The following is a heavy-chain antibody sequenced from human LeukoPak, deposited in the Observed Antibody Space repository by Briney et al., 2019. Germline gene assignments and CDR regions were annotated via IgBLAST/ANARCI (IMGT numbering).Heavy chain of an antibody. J-gene: IGHJ5*02. D-gene: IGHD3-3*01. Sequence: ASVKVSCKASGYTFTSYGISWARQATGQGLEWMGWMNPNSGNTGYAQKFQGRVTMTRDTSISTAYMELSSLRSEDTAVYYCARGRVYDFWSAFRTESWFDPWGQGTLVTVSS. CDR2: MNPNSGNT. V-gene: IGHV1-8*02. CDR3: ARGRVYDFWSAFRTESWFDP. CDR1: GYTFTSYG.